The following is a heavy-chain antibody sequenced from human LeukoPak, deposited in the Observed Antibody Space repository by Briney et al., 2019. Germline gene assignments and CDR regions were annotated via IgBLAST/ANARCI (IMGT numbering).Heavy chain of an antibody. D-gene: IGHD2-15*01. CDR1: GGSVGSGSYY. CDR2: IYYSGST. V-gene: IGHV4-61*01. J-gene: IGHJ4*02. Sequence: SETLSLTCTVSGGSVGSGSYYWSWIRQPPGKGLEWIGYIYYSGSTNYNPSLKSRVTISLDTSKNQFSLKLSSVTAADTAVYYCASVSLYCSGVSCPDYWGQGTLVTVSS. CDR3: ASVSLYCSGVSCPDY.